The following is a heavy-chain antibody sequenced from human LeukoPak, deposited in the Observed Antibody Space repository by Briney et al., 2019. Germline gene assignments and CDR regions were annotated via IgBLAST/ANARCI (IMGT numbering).Heavy chain of an antibody. CDR3: AREITTSRGAFDI. Sequence: PSETLSLTCTVSGGPISSYYWSWMRQPAGKGLEWIGRIYTSGSTNYNPSLKSRVTMSVDTSKNQFSLKLSSVTAADTAVYYCAREITTSRGAFDIWGQGTMVTVSS. V-gene: IGHV4-4*07. CDR1: GGPISSYY. J-gene: IGHJ3*02. D-gene: IGHD3-22*01. CDR2: IYTSGST.